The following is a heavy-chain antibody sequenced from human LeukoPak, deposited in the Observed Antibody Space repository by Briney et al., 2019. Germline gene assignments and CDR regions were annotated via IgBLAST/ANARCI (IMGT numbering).Heavy chain of an antibody. J-gene: IGHJ5*02. D-gene: IGHD4-23*01. CDR2: IKSKTDSGTT. Sequence: TGGSLRLSCAASGFTFSNAWMSWVRQAPGKGLEWVGRIKSKTDSGTTDYAAPVKGRFTISRDDSKNTLYLQMNSLKTEDTAVYYCARDNSVEDTAWWFDPWGQGTLVTVSS. V-gene: IGHV3-15*01. CDR3: ARDNSVEDTAWWFDP. CDR1: GFTFSNAW.